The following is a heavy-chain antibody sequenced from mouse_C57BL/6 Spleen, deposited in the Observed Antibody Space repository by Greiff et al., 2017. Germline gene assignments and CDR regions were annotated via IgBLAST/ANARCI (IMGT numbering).Heavy chain of an antibody. CDR1: GYAFSSSW. CDR3: AGGYDGHRTWFAY. J-gene: IGHJ3*01. Sequence: QVQLQESGPELVKPGASVKISCKASGYAFSSSWMNWVKQRPGKGLEWIGRIYPGDGGTNYNGKFKGKATLTADKSSSTAYMHLSSLTSEDSAVYFCAGGYDGHRTWFAYWGQGTLVTVSA. CDR2: IYPGDGGT. D-gene: IGHD2-3*01. V-gene: IGHV1-82*01.